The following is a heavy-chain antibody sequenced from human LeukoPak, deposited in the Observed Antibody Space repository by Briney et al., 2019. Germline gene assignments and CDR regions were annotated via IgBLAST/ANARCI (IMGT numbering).Heavy chain of an antibody. V-gene: IGHV3-30*03. CDR2: ISYDGSNK. CDR3: ARGTPSSSGWLYYGMDV. Sequence: GGSLRLSCAASGFTFSSYSMNWVRQAPGKGLEWVAVISYDGSNKYYADSVKGRFTISRDNSKNTLYLQMNSLRAEDTAVYYCARGTPSSSGWLYYGMDVWGQGTTVTVSS. J-gene: IGHJ6*02. CDR1: GFTFSSYS. D-gene: IGHD6-19*01.